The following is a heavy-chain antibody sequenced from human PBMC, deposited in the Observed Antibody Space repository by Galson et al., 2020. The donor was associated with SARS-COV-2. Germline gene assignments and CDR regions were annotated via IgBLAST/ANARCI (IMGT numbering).Heavy chain of an antibody. CDR3: AREGWGSGSYYNDAVDI. D-gene: IGHD3-10*01. V-gene: IGHV4-31*03. J-gene: IGHJ3*02. Sequence: SESMSLTCTVSGGYISSGGYYWTRIRQHAGKGLEWNGYIYYSESTYYNPSLKSRVTISVDTSKNQFSLKLSAVTAADTAVYCCAREGWGSGSYYNDAVDIWGQGTMVAVSS. CDR1: GGYISSGGYY. CDR2: IYYSEST.